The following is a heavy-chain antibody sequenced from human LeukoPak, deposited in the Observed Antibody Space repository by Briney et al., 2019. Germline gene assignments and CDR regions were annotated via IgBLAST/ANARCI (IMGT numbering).Heavy chain of an antibody. CDR2: ISYDGSNK. CDR1: GFTFSSYG. Sequence: SGGSLRLSCAASGFTFSSYGMHWVRQAPGKGLEWVAVISYDGSNKYYADSVKGRFTISRDNSKNTLYLQMNSLGAEDTAVYYCAKDLYYCSGGSCDYWGQGTLVTVSS. CDR3: AKDLYYCSGGSCDY. V-gene: IGHV3-30*18. D-gene: IGHD2-15*01. J-gene: IGHJ4*02.